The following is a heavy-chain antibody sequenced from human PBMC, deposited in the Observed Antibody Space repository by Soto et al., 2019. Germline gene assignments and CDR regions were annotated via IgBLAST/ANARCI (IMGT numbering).Heavy chain of an antibody. CDR3: ARVEDFYDFYGMDV. Sequence: GWSPRLCCTASGVSFSSHEMNWVRKAPGKGLEWVAYISSSGNTIQYADSVKGRFTISRDNAKNSLYLQMNSLRAEDTALYYCARVEDFYDFYGMDVWGQGTTLTVPS. CDR2: ISSSGNTI. D-gene: IGHD3-10*01. V-gene: IGHV3-48*03. J-gene: IGHJ6*02. CDR1: GVSFSSHE.